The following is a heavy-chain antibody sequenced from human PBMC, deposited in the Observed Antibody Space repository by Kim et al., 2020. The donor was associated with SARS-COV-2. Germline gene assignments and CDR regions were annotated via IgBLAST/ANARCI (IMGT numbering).Heavy chain of an antibody. J-gene: IGHJ6*02. V-gene: IGHV1-46*01. CDR3: VRDYYYDSSGYEPRYYYGMDV. CDR1: GYTFTSYY. CDR2: INPSGGST. Sequence: ASVKVSCKASGYTFTSYYMHWVRQAPGQGLEWMGIINPSGGSTSYAQKFQGRVTMTRDTSTSTVYMELSSLRSEDTAVYYCVRDYYYDSSGYEPRYYYGMDVWGQGTTVTVSS. D-gene: IGHD3-22*01.